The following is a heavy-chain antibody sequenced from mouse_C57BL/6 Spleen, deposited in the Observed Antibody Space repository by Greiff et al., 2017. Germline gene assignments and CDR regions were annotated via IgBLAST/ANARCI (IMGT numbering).Heavy chain of an antibody. CDR2: ISSGGSYT. J-gene: IGHJ1*03. V-gene: IGHV5-6*01. Sequence: EVQLLQSGGDLVKPGASVKISCAASGFTFSSSGMSWVRQTPDKRLEWVATISSGGSYTYYPDSVKGRFTISRANAKTTLYLQMSSLKSEDTAMYYCARHSEGGSSSCDVWGTGTTVTVSS. CDR3: ARHSEGGSSSCDV. D-gene: IGHD1-1*01. CDR1: GFTFSSSG.